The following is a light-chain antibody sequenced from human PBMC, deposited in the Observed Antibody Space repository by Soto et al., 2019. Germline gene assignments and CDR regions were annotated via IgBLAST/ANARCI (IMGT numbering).Light chain of an antibody. CDR1: QSLVHGDGNTY. Sequence: DIVITHSPLSSPVTLGQPASISCRSSQSLVHGDGNTYLSWFQQRPGQPPRLLIYRVSDRFSGVPDRFSGSGAGTDFTLTVSRVEPEDVGVYYCMQATQSLWTFGQGTKVDIK. V-gene: IGKV2-24*01. CDR3: MQATQSLWT. J-gene: IGKJ1*01. CDR2: RVS.